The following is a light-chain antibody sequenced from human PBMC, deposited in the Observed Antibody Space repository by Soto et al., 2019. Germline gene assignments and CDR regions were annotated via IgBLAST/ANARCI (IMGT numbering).Light chain of an antibody. Sequence: QSVLTQPASVSGSPGQSITISCTGTSSDVGAYIYVSWYQQHPGKAPKLMIYDITNRPSGVPDRFSGSKSGNTASLTISGLQAEDEADYYCCSYAVTFYVFGTGTKV. CDR3: CSYAVTFYV. CDR1: SSDVGAYIY. CDR2: DIT. V-gene: IGLV2-14*01. J-gene: IGLJ1*01.